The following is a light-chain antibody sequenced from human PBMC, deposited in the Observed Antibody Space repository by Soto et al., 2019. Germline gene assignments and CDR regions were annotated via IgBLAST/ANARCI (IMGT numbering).Light chain of an antibody. CDR1: TSNIGSNI. V-gene: IGLV1-44*01. J-gene: IGLJ3*02. CDR2: NNN. CDR3: AAWDDDLNGLV. Sequence: QSVLTQPPSASGTPGQRITISCPGRTSNIGSNIVSWYHHLPGAAPKLLIYNNNQRPSGVPDRFFASKSGTSASLAISGLQPEDESHYYCAAWDDDLNGLVFGGGTQLTVL.